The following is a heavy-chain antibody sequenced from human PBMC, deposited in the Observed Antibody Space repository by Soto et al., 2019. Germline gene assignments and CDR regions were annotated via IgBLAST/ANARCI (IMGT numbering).Heavy chain of an antibody. Sequence: QVQLVQSGDEVKKPGSSVKVSCKASGGTFSSYSINWVRQAPGQGLEWMGEIIPIFGTANYAQKFQGRVTITADESTSTAYMELSSLRSDDTAVYYCARDGGRHSGGIDYWGQGTLVTVSS. CDR2: IIPIFGTA. V-gene: IGHV1-69*01. CDR1: GGTFSSYS. CDR3: ARDGGRHSGGIDY. J-gene: IGHJ4*02. D-gene: IGHD1-26*01.